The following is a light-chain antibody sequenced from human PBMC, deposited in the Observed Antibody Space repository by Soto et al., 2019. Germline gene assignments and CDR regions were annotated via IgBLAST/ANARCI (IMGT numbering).Light chain of an antibody. CDR3: SSYTTSNTQV. CDR1: SSDVGTYNY. J-gene: IGLJ3*02. Sequence: QSALTQPASVSGSPGQSITMSCTGTSSDVGTYNYVSWYQHRPGKAPKLMIYDVSYRPSGVSNRFSGSKSANTASLTISGLQAEDEADYYCSSYTTSNTQVFGGGTKVTVL. CDR2: DVS. V-gene: IGLV2-14*01.